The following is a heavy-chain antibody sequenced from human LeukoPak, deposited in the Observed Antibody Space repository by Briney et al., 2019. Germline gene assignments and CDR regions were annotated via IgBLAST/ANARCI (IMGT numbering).Heavy chain of an antibody. D-gene: IGHD1-26*01. Sequence: GGSLRLSCAASGFTFSNHGMNWVRQAPGKGLEWLSGVSPPGGGTYYADSVKGRFTIPRDNAKNSLYLQMNSLRAEDTAVYYCARDWYSGSLDYWGQGTLVTVSS. V-gene: IGHV3-21*01. J-gene: IGHJ4*02. CDR2: VSPPGGGT. CDR1: GFTFSNHG. CDR3: ARDWYSGSLDY.